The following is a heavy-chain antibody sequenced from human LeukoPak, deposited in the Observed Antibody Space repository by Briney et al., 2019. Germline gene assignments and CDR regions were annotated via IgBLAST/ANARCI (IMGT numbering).Heavy chain of an antibody. CDR3: ARLRADHFDY. J-gene: IGHJ4*02. D-gene: IGHD5-12*01. CDR2: INPNSGVT. V-gene: IGHV1-2*02. Sequence: ASVKVSCKASGYTFTGYYIHWVRPAPGQGLEWMGGINPNSGVTNHAQKFQGRVTMTSDTSISTAYMELSRLRSDDTAVYYCARLRADHFDYWGQETLVTVSS. CDR1: GYTFTGYY.